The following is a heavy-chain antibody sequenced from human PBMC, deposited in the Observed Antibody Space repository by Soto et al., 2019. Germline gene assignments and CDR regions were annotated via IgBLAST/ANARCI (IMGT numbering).Heavy chain of an antibody. CDR1: GFTVSSHY. D-gene: IGHD2-2*01. J-gene: IGHJ6*02. CDR3: AREVFCSSSSCQVRSGMDV. Sequence: GGSLRLSCAPSGFTVSSHYMSWVRQAPGKGLEWVSVINSGGSTYYADSVKGRFTISRDHSRNTLYLQMNSLRVEDTAVYYCAREVFCSSSSCQVRSGMDVWGQGTTVTVSS. V-gene: IGHV3-53*01. CDR2: INSGGST.